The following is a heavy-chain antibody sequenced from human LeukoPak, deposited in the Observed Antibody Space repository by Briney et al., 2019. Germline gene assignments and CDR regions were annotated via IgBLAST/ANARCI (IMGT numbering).Heavy chain of an antibody. J-gene: IGHJ4*02. V-gene: IGHV4-61*02. D-gene: IGHD1-26*01. CDR3: AIVGSRSYDY. Sequence: SETLSLTCTVSGGSISSSSYYWSWIRQPAGKGLEWIGRIYTCGSTNYNPSLKSRVTISVDTSKNQFSLKLSSVTAADTAVYYCAIVGSRSYDYWGQGTLVTVSS. CDR1: GGSISSSSYY. CDR2: IYTCGST.